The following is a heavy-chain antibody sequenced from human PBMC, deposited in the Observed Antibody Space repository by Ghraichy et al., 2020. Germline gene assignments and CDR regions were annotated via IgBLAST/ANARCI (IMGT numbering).Heavy chain of an antibody. V-gene: IGHV2-5*02. Sequence: SGPTLVKPTQTLTLTCTFSGFSLSTSGMGVGWIRQPPGKALEWLALIYWDDDKRYSPSLRTRLTITKDTSKNQVVLTMTNMDPVDTATYYCAHKHYNSPGHYFDYWGQGTLVTVSS. D-gene: IGHD1-1*01. CDR3: AHKHYNSPGHYFDY. J-gene: IGHJ4*02. CDR1: GFSLSTSGMG. CDR2: IYWDDDK.